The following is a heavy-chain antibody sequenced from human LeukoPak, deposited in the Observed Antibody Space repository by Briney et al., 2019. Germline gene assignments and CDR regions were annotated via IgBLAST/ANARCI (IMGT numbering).Heavy chain of an antibody. V-gene: IGHV1-2*02. Sequence: ASVKVFCKASGYTFTGYYVQWVRQAPGQGLEWMGWINPDSGGTNYAQKFQGRVTMTRDASISTAYMELSSLRSEDTAVYYCATERCSSTSCYTNYWGQGTLVTVSS. J-gene: IGHJ4*02. CDR1: GYTFTGYY. CDR2: INPDSGGT. CDR3: ATERCSSTSCYTNY. D-gene: IGHD2-2*02.